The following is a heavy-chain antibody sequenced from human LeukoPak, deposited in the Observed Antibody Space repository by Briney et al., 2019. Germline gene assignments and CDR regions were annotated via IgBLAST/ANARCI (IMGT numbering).Heavy chain of an antibody. CDR2: IYHSGST. D-gene: IGHD2-2*02. CDR3: ARLYCSSTSCYSGMDV. Sequence: TASETLSLTCAVSGGSISSSNWWSWVRQPPGKGLEWIGEIYHSGSTNYNPSLKSRVTISVDKSKNQFSLKLSSVTAADTAVYYCARLYCSSTSCYSGMDVWGQGTTVTVSS. J-gene: IGHJ6*02. V-gene: IGHV4-4*02. CDR1: GGSISSSNW.